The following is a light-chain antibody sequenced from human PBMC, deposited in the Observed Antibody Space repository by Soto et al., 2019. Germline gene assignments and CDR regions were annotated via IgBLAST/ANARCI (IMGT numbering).Light chain of an antibody. Sequence: QSALTQPASVSGSPGQSITISCTGTSSDVGSYNLVSWYQHHPGTAPKLIIYDVTKRPSGVSNRFSASKSGNTASLTISGLQAEDDADYYCCSYATSSNSDVFGSGTKLTVL. V-gene: IGLV2-23*02. CDR2: DVT. J-gene: IGLJ1*01. CDR3: CSYATSSNSDV. CDR1: SSDVGSYNL.